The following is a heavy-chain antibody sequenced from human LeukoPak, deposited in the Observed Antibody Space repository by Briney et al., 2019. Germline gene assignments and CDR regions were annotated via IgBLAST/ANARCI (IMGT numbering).Heavy chain of an antibody. CDR1: GLTFSSYW. CDR3: TRDFDFSSAI. V-gene: IGHV3-74*01. J-gene: IGHJ4*02. CDR2: ISPDGSTT. Sequence: GGSLRLSCAASGLTFSSYWMHWVRQAPGKGLVWVSRISPDGSTTGHADSVKGRFTTSRDNAKNTLFLQMNSLRAEDTAVYYCTRDFDFSSAIWGQGTLVTVSS. D-gene: IGHD3-3*01.